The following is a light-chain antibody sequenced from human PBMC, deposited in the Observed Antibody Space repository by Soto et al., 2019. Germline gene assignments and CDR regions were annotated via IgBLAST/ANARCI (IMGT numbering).Light chain of an antibody. CDR3: QCYDSGLSGYV. J-gene: IGLJ1*01. CDR1: SSNIGAGYD. V-gene: IGLV1-40*01. CDR2: GNS. Sequence: QSVLTQPPSVSGAPGQTVTISCTGSSSNIGAGYDVHWYQQLPGTAPKLIIYGNSNRPSGVPDRFSGSKSGSSASLAITGLQAEDEADYYCQCYDSGLSGYVFGTGTKLTVL.